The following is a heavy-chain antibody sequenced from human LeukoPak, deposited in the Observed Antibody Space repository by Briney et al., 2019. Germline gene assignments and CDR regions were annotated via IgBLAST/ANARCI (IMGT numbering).Heavy chain of an antibody. CDR1: GYTFTSYD. Sequence: ASVKVSCKASGYTFTSYDINWVRQATGQGLEWMGWMNPNSGNTGYAQKFQGRVTMTRNTSISTAYMELSSLRSEDTAVYYCARGRGYKMYYDSSGYWYYFGYWGQGTLVTVSS. CDR3: ARGRGYKMYYDSSGYWYYFGY. J-gene: IGHJ4*02. CDR2: MNPNSGNT. V-gene: IGHV1-8*01. D-gene: IGHD3-22*01.